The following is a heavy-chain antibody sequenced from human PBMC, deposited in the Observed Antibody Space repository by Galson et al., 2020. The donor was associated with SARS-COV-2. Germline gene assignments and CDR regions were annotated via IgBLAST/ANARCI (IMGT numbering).Heavy chain of an antibody. Sequence: ASVKVSCKASGYTFTDYYIHWVRQAPGQGLEWMGWINPKSGGTNYAQKFEGRVTMTRDTSITTAYMELSRLRADDTAVYYCARLRYYDVLTGYIGDVGGQGTMVTVS. CDR3: ARLRYYDVLTGYIGDV. J-gene: IGHJ6*02. D-gene: IGHD3-9*01. CDR2: INPKSGGT. V-gene: IGHV1-2*02. CDR1: GYTFTDYY.